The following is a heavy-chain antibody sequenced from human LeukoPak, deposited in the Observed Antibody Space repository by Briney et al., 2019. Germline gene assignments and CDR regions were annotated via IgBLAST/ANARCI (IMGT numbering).Heavy chain of an antibody. CDR3: AKAMGITMIVVVPDFDY. V-gene: IGHV3-23*01. CDR1: GFTFSSYA. Sequence: GGSLRLSCAASGFTFSSYAMSWVRQAPGKGLEWVSAISGSGGSTYYADSVKGRFTISRDNSKNTLYLQVNSLRAEDTAVYYCAKAMGITMIVVVPDFDYWGQGTLVTVSS. D-gene: IGHD3-22*01. CDR2: ISGSGGST. J-gene: IGHJ4*02.